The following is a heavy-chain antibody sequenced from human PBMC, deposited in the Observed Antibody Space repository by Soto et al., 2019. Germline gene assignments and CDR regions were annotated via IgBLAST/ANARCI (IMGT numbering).Heavy chain of an antibody. V-gene: IGHV1-69*02. CDR1: GDTFNFYS. CDR2: VNPILSMS. Sequence: QVQLVQSGAEVKSAGSSVKVSCKASGDTFNFYSINWVRQAPGLGLEWVGRVNPILSMSNYAQRFQGRVTMTADKATGTAHRELRSRRSEDTAIYYCASNYGSGDRAFDSWGQGALVTVSS. D-gene: IGHD3-10*01. J-gene: IGHJ4*02. CDR3: ASNYGSGDRAFDS.